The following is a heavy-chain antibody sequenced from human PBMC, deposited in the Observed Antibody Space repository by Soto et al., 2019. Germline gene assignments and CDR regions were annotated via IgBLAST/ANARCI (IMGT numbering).Heavy chain of an antibody. CDR2: IIPILGIA. Sequence: QVQLVQSGAEVKKPGSSVKVSCKASGGTFSSYTISWVRQAPGRGLEWMGRIIPILGIANYAQKFQGRVTITADKSTSTAYMELSSLRSEDTAVYYCARDHPNIVVVVAATPRLDYWGQGTLVTVSS. CDR1: GGTFSSYT. D-gene: IGHD2-15*01. V-gene: IGHV1-69*08. J-gene: IGHJ4*02. CDR3: ARDHPNIVVVVAATPRLDY.